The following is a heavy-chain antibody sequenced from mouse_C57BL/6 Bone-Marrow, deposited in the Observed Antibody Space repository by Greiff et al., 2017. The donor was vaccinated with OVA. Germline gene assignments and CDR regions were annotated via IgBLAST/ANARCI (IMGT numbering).Heavy chain of an antibody. CDR2: IDPSDSYN. CDR1: GYTFTSYW. Sequence: VQLQQPGAELVRPGTSVKLSCKASGYTFTSYWLHWVKQRPGQGLEWIGVIDPSDSYNNYNPKFKGKATLTVDTSSSPAYMQLSSLTSEDSAVXDCAREREPIYYDYDWFADWGPGTLVTVSA. D-gene: IGHD2-4*01. J-gene: IGHJ3*01. CDR3: AREREPIYYDYDWFAD. V-gene: IGHV1-59*01.